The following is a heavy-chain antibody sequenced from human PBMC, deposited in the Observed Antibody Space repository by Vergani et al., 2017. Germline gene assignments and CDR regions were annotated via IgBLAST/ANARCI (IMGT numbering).Heavy chain of an antibody. CDR2: IIPVLGKT. CDR3: ARVQVGRTDWFDP. CDR1: GATFRSNT. Sequence: QVQLVQSGAEVKKPGSSVKVSCKASGATFRSNTISWVRQVPGQGLEWMGRIIPVLGKTKYAQDFQGRLTITADTSTSTAYMELTSLRSQDTAVYYCARVQVGRTDWFDPWGQGTLVTVSS. J-gene: IGHJ5*02. V-gene: IGHV1-69*08. D-gene: IGHD1-1*01.